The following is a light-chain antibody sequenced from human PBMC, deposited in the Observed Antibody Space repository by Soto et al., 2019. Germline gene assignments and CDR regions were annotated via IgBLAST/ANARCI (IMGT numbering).Light chain of an antibody. CDR3: QEYGDYSLWT. J-gene: IGKJ1*01. CDR1: QSISTY. Sequence: DIPMTQSPSTLSASVGVRVTITCRASQSISTYLAWYQQKPGRAPTLLIYDASGLEGGVPSRFSRSGSGTEFTLTISSLQPDDFTSYYCQEYGDYSLWTFGQGTKVEI. CDR2: DAS. V-gene: IGKV1-5*01.